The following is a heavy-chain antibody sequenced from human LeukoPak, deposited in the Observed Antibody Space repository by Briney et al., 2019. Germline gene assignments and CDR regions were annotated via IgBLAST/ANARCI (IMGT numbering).Heavy chain of an antibody. CDR1: GGTFISYA. D-gene: IGHD6-6*01. CDR2: IIPIFGTA. V-gene: IGHV1-69*01. Sequence: SVKVSCKASGGTFISYAISWVRQAPGQGLEWMGGIIPIFGTANYAQKFQGRVTITADESTSTAYMELSSLRSEDTAVYYCARTEGSSSSPGDYWGQGTLVTVSS. J-gene: IGHJ4*02. CDR3: ARTEGSSSSPGDY.